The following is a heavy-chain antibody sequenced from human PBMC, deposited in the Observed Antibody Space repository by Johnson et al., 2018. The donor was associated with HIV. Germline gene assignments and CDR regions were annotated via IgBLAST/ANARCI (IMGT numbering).Heavy chain of an antibody. CDR2: ISDDGSNK. D-gene: IGHD6-6*01. CDR3: AREPRIAAFRDAFDI. J-gene: IGHJ3*02. CDR1: GFTLRTYA. Sequence: QVQLVESGGGVVQPGRSLRLSCAASGFTLRTYAMHWVRQAPGKGLEWVAVISDDGSNKYYADSVKGRFTISRDNSKNTLYLQMNSLRAEDTAVYYCAREPRIAAFRDAFDIWGQGTMVTVSS. V-gene: IGHV3-30*04.